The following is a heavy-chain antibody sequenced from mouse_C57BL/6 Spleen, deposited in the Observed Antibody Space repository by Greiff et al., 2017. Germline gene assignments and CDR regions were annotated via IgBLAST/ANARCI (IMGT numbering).Heavy chain of an antibody. CDR1: GFTFSRYG. CDR2: ISSGGSYP. CDR3: ARRGSNYVDAMDY. Sequence: EVQLVASGGDLVKPGGSLKLSCAASGFTFSRYGMSWVRPTPDKRLELVATISSGGSYPYYPDSVKGRFTISRDNAKNTLYLQMSSLKSEDTAMYYCARRGSNYVDAMDYWGQGTSVTVAS. D-gene: IGHD2-5*01. J-gene: IGHJ4*01. V-gene: IGHV5-6*01.